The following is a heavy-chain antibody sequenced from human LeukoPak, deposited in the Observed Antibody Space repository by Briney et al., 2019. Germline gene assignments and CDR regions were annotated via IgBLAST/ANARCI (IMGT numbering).Heavy chain of an antibody. CDR2: ISFDGTNK. CDR3: TTDGVGVEGATYDN. D-gene: IGHD1-26*01. V-gene: IGHV3-30*03. CDR1: GFTFSRFG. J-gene: IGHJ4*02. Sequence: GGSLRLSCAASGFTFSRFGMHWVRQAPGKGLEWVAVISFDGTNKYYADSVKGRFTISRDNSKNTLYLQMNSLRAEDTAVYYCTTDGVGVEGATYDNWGQGTLVSVSS.